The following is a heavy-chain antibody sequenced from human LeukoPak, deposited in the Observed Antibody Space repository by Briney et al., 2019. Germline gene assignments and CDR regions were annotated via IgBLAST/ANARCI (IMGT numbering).Heavy chain of an antibody. Sequence: LRLSCAASGFTFSSYRLNWVRQTPGNGLEGIGEINHSGSTNYNPSLKSRAPIPVNTPKTKFSLKLRSVTAADTAVYYCARHYSTRPMVRGAHFDYWGQGTLVTVSS. CDR3: ARHYSTRPMVRGAHFDY. CDR1: GFTFSSYR. CDR2: INHSGST. J-gene: IGHJ4*02. V-gene: IGHV4-34*01. D-gene: IGHD3-10*01.